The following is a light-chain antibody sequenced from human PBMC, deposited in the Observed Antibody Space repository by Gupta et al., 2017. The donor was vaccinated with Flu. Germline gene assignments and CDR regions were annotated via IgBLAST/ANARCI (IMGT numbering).Light chain of an antibody. CDR2: GNS. V-gene: IGLV1-40*01. CDR3: QSYDSGVV. CDR1: SSNIGAGFD. J-gene: IGLJ2*01. Sequence: QSVLPQPPSVSGAPGQRVTLSCTGSSSNIGAGFDVHWYQQLPGTAPKLLIYGNSNRPSGVPDRFSGSKSGTSASLAITGLQAEDEADYYCQSYDSGVVFGGGTKLTVL.